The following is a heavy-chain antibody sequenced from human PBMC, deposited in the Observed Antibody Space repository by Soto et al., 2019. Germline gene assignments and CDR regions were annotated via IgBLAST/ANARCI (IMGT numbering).Heavy chain of an antibody. V-gene: IGHV3-21*01. J-gene: IGHJ4*02. CDR3: ARVRVAAATQDY. D-gene: IGHD6-13*01. CDR2: ISSSSSYI. CDR1: GFTFSSYS. Sequence: LRLSCAASGFTFSSYSMNWVRQAPGKGLEWVSSISSSSSYIYYADSVKGRFTISRDNAKNSLYLQMNSLRAEDTAVYYCARVRVAAATQDYWGQGTLVTVSS.